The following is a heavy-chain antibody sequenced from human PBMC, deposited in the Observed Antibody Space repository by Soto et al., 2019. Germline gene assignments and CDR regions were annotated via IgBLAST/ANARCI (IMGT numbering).Heavy chain of an antibody. CDR1: GYSFTNHW. CDR3: ARLGFNYDFLSGYYNVHHYYGIDV. Sequence: GESLKISCKGSGYSFTNHWIGWVRQMPGKGLEWMGIIYPGDSDTRYSPSFQGQVTISADKSINSVYLQWSSLKASDTATYYCARLGFNYDFLSGYYNVHHYYGIDVWGQGTTVTVSS. CDR2: IYPGDSDT. D-gene: IGHD3-3*01. V-gene: IGHV5-51*01. J-gene: IGHJ6*02.